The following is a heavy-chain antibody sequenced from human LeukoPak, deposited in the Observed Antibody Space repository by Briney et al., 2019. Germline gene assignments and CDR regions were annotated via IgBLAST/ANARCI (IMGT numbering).Heavy chain of an antibody. V-gene: IGHV3-9*03. CDR1: GFTFDDYA. CDR3: AKGVSSGWYPFDY. J-gene: IGHJ4*02. D-gene: IGHD6-19*01. Sequence: GGSLRLSCAASGFTFDDYAMHWVRQAPGKGLEWVSGISWNSGSIGYADSVKGRFTISRDNAKNSLYLQMNSLRAEDMALYYCAKGVSSGWYPFDYWGQGTLVTVSS. CDR2: ISWNSGSI.